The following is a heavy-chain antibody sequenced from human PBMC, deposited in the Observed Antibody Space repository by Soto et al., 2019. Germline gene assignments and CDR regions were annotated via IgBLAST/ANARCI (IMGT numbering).Heavy chain of an antibody. Sequence: PGGSLRLSCAASGFTFSSYAMHWVRQAPGKGLEWVAVISYDGSNKYYADSVKGRFTISRDNSKNTLYLQMDSLRAEDTAVYYCARDVDYCSGGSCYSFPYYYYYGM. CDR3: ARDVDYCSGGSCYSFPYYYYYGM. D-gene: IGHD2-15*01. CDR1: GFTFSSYA. V-gene: IGHV3-30-3*01. J-gene: IGHJ6*01. CDR2: ISYDGSNK.